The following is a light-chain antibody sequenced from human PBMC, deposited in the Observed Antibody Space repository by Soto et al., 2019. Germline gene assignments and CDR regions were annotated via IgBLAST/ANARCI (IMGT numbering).Light chain of an antibody. CDR2: GAS. CDR1: QFVGSIY. CDR3: QQYNNWPPIT. Sequence: EIVLTQSPGTLSLSPGDTATLSCRASQFVGSIYLAWYQQKPGQAPRLLIYGASTRATGIPARFSGSGSGTEFTLTISSLQSEDFAVYYCQQYNNWPPITFGQGTRLEIK. J-gene: IGKJ5*01. V-gene: IGKV3-15*01.